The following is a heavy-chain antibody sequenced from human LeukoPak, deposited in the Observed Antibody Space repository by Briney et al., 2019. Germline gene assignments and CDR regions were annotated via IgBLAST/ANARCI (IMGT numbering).Heavy chain of an antibody. D-gene: IGHD1-26*01. CDR3: ARHAIVGATKSYFDY. CDR1: AYNFATYW. J-gene: IGHJ4*02. Sequence: GESLKISCKGSAYNFATYWIAWVRQMPGKGLECMGIIYPGDSDTRYSPSFQGQVTISADKSISTAYLQWSSLKASDTAIYYCARHAIVGATKSYFDYWGRGTLVTVSS. CDR2: IYPGDSDT. V-gene: IGHV5-51*01.